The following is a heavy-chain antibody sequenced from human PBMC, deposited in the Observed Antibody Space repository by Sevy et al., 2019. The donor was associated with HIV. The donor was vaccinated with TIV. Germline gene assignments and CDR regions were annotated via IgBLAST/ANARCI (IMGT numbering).Heavy chain of an antibody. J-gene: IGHJ5*02. CDR2: VYYSGNT. Sequence: SETLSLTCSVSGSSINNPDFNWSWVRQPPGRGLEWIGYVYYSGNTYYSPSLKTRASLSIDTSKNQFSLDLHSVTAADTAVYYCTRVRGPFGWSDPWGQGILVTVSS. D-gene: IGHD3-10*01. CDR3: TRVRGPFGWSDP. V-gene: IGHV4-30-4*01. CDR1: GSSINNPDFN.